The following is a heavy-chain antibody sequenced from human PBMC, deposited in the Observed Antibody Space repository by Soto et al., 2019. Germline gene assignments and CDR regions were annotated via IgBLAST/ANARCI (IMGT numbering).Heavy chain of an antibody. D-gene: IGHD2-2*02. CDR3: TSKIGYCISTSCYRGGGYYYYGMDV. V-gene: IGHV3-73*01. CDR2: IRSKANSYAT. CDR1: GFTFSGSA. J-gene: IGHJ6*02. Sequence: PGGSLRLSCAASGFTFSGSAMHWVRQASGKGLEWVGRIRSKANSYATAYAASVKGRFTISRDDSKNTAYLQMNSLKTEDTAVYYCTSKIGYCISTSCYRGGGYYYYGMDVWGQGTTVTVSS.